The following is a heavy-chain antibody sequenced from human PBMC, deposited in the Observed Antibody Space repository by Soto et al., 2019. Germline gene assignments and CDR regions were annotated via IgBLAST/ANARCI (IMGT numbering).Heavy chain of an antibody. CDR3: TRGYCSSYSCYGAAMDV. CDR2: IWYDGSND. J-gene: IGHJ6*02. Sequence: VQLVESGGGVVQPGRSLRLSCAASGFTFSSYGMHWVRQAPGKGLEWVAVIWYDGSNDDYVDSVKGRFTISRDNSNNVINLEMNRLRADDTAIYYCTRGYCSSYSCYGAAMDVWGQGTTITVAS. D-gene: IGHD2-2*01. CDR1: GFTFSSYG. V-gene: IGHV3-33*01.